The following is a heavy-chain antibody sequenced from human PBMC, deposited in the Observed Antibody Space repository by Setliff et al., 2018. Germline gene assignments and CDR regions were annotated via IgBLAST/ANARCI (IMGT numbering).Heavy chain of an antibody. D-gene: IGHD3-3*01. CDR3: ARHFRSSKVQFLEYLTDYYFDS. J-gene: IGHJ4*02. V-gene: IGHV4-39*01. CDR1: DVSISSSSFY. CDR2: ISYSGST. Sequence: SETLSLTCTVSDVSISSSSFYWAWIRQPPGKGLEWIGSISYSGSTYYNPSLTSRVTISVDTSNNQFSLNLRSVTAADTAIYYCARHFRSSKVQFLEYLTDYYFDSWGQGTLVTVSS.